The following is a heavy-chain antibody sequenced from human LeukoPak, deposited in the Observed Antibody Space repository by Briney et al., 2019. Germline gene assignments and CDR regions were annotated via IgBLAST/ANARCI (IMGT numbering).Heavy chain of an antibody. V-gene: IGHV3-30*02. Sequence: GGSLRLSCAASGFTFSSYGIHWVRQAPGKGLEWVAFIRYDGSNKYYTDSVKGRFTISRDNANDSLYLQMNSLRAEDTAVYYCVRDRNGGCFDPWGQGTLATVSS. D-gene: IGHD2-8*01. CDR2: IRYDGSNK. CDR1: GFTFSSYG. CDR3: VRDRNGGCFDP. J-gene: IGHJ5*02.